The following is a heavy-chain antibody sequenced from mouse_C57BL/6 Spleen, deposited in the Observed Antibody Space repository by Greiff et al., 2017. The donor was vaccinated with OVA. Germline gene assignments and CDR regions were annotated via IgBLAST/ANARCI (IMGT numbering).Heavy chain of an antibody. V-gene: IGHV1-42*01. Sequence: VQLQQSGPELVKPGASVKISCKASGYSFTGYYMNWVKQSPEKSLEWIGEINPSTGGTTYNQKFKAKATLTVDKSSSTAYMQLKSLTSEDSAVYYCARYDYDDGDFDYWGQGTTLTVSS. J-gene: IGHJ2*01. CDR1: GYSFTGYY. CDR3: ARYDYDDGDFDY. CDR2: INPSTGGT. D-gene: IGHD2-4*01.